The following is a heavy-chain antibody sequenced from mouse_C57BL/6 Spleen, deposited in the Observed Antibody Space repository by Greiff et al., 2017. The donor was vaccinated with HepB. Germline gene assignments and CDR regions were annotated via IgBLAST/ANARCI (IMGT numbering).Heavy chain of an antibody. CDR2: IDPSDSYT. V-gene: IGHV1-69*01. Sequence: QVQLQQPGAELVMPGASVKLSCKASGYTFTSYWMHWVKQRPGQGLEWIGEIDPSDSYTNYNQKFKGKSTLTVDKSSSTAYMQLSSLTSEDSAVYYCARGIYYGTEDAMDYWGQGTSVTVSS. D-gene: IGHD2-1*01. CDR3: ARGIYYGTEDAMDY. J-gene: IGHJ4*01. CDR1: GYTFTSYW.